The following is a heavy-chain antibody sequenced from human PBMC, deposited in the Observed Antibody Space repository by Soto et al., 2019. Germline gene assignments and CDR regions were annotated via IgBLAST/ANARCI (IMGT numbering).Heavy chain of an antibody. Sequence: GGSLRLSCAASGFTFSSYGMHWVRQAPGKGLEWVAVISYDGSNKYYADSVKGRFTISRDNSKNTLYLQMNSLRAEDTAVYYCAKDRVTGTTAFFWKTGHLENYYYGMDVWGQGTTVTVSS. D-gene: IGHD1-7*01. J-gene: IGHJ6*02. CDR1: GFTFSSYG. CDR2: ISYDGSNK. V-gene: IGHV3-30*18. CDR3: AKDRVTGTTAFFWKTGHLENYYYGMDV.